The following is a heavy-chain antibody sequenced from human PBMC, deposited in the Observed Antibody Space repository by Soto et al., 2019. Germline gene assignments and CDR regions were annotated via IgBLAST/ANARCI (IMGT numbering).Heavy chain of an antibody. J-gene: IGHJ6*03. D-gene: IGHD3-9*01. Sequence: ASVKVSCKASGYTFTSYDINWVRQATGQGLEWMGWMNPNSGNTGYAQKFQGRVAMTRNTSISTAYMELSSLRSEDTAVYYCARVKGTGYYYYYMDVWGKGTTVTVSS. CDR3: ARVKGTGYYYYYMDV. CDR1: GYTFTSYD. CDR2: MNPNSGNT. V-gene: IGHV1-8*01.